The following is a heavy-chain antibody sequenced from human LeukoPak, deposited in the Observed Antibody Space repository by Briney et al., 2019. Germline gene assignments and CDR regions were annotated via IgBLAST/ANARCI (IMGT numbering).Heavy chain of an antibody. J-gene: IGHJ4*02. CDR2: ISSSSSYI. D-gene: IGHD6-13*01. V-gene: IGHV3-21*01. CDR3: AREGVSAGSWVDY. Sequence: GGSLRHSCAASGFTFSSYSMNWVRQAPGKGLEWVSSISSSSSYIYYADSVKGRFTISRDNAKNSLYLQMNSLRAEDTAVYYCAREGVSAGSWVDYWGQGTLVTVSS. CDR1: GFTFSSYS.